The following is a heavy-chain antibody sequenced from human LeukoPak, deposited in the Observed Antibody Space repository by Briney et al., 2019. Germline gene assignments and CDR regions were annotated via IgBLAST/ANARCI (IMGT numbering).Heavy chain of an antibody. D-gene: IGHD4-11*01. J-gene: IGHJ4*02. CDR3: TRETTSALRNPLFHF. Sequence: PGGSLGLSCKASGFTFGDYGMSWVRQAPGKGLEWVGFIRSKAYGETTEYAASVQRRFTISRDESKSIAYLQMNSLKTEDTAVYYCTRETTSALRNPLFHFWAEGTLVTVSS. CDR1: GFTFGDYG. CDR2: IRSKAYGETT. V-gene: IGHV3-49*04.